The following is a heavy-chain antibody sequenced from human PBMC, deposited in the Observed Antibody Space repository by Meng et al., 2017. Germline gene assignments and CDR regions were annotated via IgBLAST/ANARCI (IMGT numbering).Heavy chain of an antibody. J-gene: IGHJ4*02. CDR1: GDSVSSNSAA. D-gene: IGHD2-2*03. Sequence: QVLLQQSGPGLVKPSQTLSLTCAISGDSVSSNSAAWNWIRRSPSRGLEWLGRTYYKSRWYNGYAASVKSRITINPDTSKNHFSLQLNSVTPEDTAVYYCVRGRTEMDIEYWGRGTLVTVSS. CDR3: VRGRTEMDIEY. CDR2: TYYKSRWYN. V-gene: IGHV6-1*01.